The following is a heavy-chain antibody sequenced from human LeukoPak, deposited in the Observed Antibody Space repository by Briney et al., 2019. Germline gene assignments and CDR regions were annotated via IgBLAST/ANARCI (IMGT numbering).Heavy chain of an antibody. V-gene: IGHV3-48*01. Sequence: GGSLRLSCAASGFTFSSYEMDWVRQAPGKGLEWVSYISSSSSTIYYADSVKGRFTISRDNAKNSLYLQMNSLRAEDTAVYYCARGYSYGEIDYWGQGTLVTVSS. CDR3: ARGYSYGEIDY. D-gene: IGHD5-18*01. CDR1: GFTFSSYE. J-gene: IGHJ4*02. CDR2: ISSSSSTI.